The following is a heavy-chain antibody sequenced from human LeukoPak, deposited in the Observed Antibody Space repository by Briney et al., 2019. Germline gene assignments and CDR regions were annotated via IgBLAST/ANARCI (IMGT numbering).Heavy chain of an antibody. CDR2: ISGSGGST. CDR3: AKSSHYDSSGYKN. Sequence: GESLRLSCAASGFTFSSYAMSWVRQAPGKGLEWVSAISGSGGSTYYADSVKGRFTISRDNSKNTLYLQMNSLRAEDTAVYYCAKSSHYDSSGYKNWGQGTLVTVSS. D-gene: IGHD3-22*01. V-gene: IGHV3-23*01. J-gene: IGHJ4*02. CDR1: GFTFSSYA.